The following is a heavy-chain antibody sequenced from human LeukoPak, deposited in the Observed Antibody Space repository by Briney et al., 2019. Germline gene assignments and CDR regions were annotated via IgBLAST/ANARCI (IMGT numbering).Heavy chain of an antibody. CDR1: GGSISSGDYY. Sequence: PSQTLSLTCTVSGGSISSGDYYWSWIRQPPGKGLEWIGYSYYSGSTYYNPSLKSRVTISVDTSKNQFSLKLSSVTAADTAVYYCARAPIYCSGGSCYAGAFDIWGQGTMVTVSS. CDR3: ARAPIYCSGGSCYAGAFDI. D-gene: IGHD2-15*01. V-gene: IGHV4-30-4*01. CDR2: SYYSGST. J-gene: IGHJ3*02.